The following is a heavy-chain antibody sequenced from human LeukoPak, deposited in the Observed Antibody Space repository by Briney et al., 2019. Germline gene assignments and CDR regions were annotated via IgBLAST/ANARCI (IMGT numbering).Heavy chain of an antibody. D-gene: IGHD3-22*01. CDR2: IKQDGSEK. Sequence: GGSLRLSCAASGFTFSSYWMSWVRQAPGKGLEWVANIKQDGSEKYYVDSVKGRFTISRDNAKNSLYLQMNSLRAEDTAVYYCARGGAPYYYDSSGYCYYFDYWGQGTLVTVSS. CDR3: ARGGAPYYYDSSGYCYYFDY. J-gene: IGHJ4*02. V-gene: IGHV3-7*01. CDR1: GFTFSSYW.